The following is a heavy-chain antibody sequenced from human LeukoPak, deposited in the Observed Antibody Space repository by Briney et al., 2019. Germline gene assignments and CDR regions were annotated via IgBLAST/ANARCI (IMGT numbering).Heavy chain of an antibody. CDR2: ISSSTSGV. D-gene: IGHD3-10*01. Sequence: GGSLRLSCAASGFTFSSYGMVWVRQAPGKGLEWISYISSSTSGVYYADSVKGRFTVTRDNAKNSLYLQMNSLRAEDTAVYYCARFYGSGSHAFDYWGQGTLVTVSS. CDR3: ARFYGSGSHAFDY. CDR1: GFTFSSYG. V-gene: IGHV3-48*04. J-gene: IGHJ4*02.